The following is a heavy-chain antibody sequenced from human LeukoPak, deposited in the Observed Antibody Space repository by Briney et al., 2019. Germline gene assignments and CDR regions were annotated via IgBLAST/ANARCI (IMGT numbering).Heavy chain of an antibody. Sequence: SETLSLTCTVSGGSISSSSYYWSWIRQHPGKGLEWIGYIYYLGSTYYNPSLKSRVTISVDTSKNQFPLNLSSVTAADTAVYYCARVPMGASYYYMDVWGKGTTVTVSS. V-gene: IGHV4-31*03. J-gene: IGHJ6*03. D-gene: IGHD1-26*01. CDR1: GGSISSSSYY. CDR2: IYYLGST. CDR3: ARVPMGASYYYMDV.